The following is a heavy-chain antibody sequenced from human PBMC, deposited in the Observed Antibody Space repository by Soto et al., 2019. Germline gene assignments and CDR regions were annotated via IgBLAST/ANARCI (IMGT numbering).Heavy chain of an antibody. D-gene: IGHD3-22*01. CDR3: ARGAEYYYDSSGYILAFDI. Sequence: QVQLVQSGAEVKKPGASVKVSCKASGYTFTSYAMHWVRQAPGQRLEGMGWINAGNGNTKYSQKFQGSVTITTDTSASTPYMELSSLRSEDTAVYYCARGAEYYYDSSGYILAFDIWGQGTMVTVSS. V-gene: IGHV1-3*01. J-gene: IGHJ3*02. CDR2: INAGNGNT. CDR1: GYTFTSYA.